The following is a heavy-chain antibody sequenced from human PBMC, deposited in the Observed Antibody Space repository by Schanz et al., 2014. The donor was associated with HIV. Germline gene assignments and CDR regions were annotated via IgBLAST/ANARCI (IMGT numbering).Heavy chain of an antibody. CDR2: MWYDESHK. CDR1: GFTFSSSG. D-gene: IGHD6-19*01. V-gene: IGHV3-33*01. CDR3: ARETGGSGWYTLDY. Sequence: QVQLVESGGGVVQPGRSLRLSCTASGFTFSSSGMHWVRQAPGKGLEWVAAMWYDESHKGYADSVKGRFTISRDNSKNTLYFQMNSLRAEDTAMYFCARETGGSGWYTLDYWGQGTLIAVSS. J-gene: IGHJ4*02.